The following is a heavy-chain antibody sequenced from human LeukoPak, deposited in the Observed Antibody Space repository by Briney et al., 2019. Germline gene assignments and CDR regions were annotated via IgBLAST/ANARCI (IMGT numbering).Heavy chain of an antibody. CDR3: ATLTYSSSWPDAFDI. V-gene: IGHV1-24*01. Sequence: VASVKVSCKVSRYTLTELSMHWVRQAPGKGLEWMGGFDPEDGETIYAQKFQGRVTMTEDTSTDTAYMELSSLRSEDTAVYYCATLTYSSSWPDAFDIWGQGTMVTVSS. CDR1: RYTLTELS. D-gene: IGHD6-13*01. J-gene: IGHJ3*02. CDR2: FDPEDGET.